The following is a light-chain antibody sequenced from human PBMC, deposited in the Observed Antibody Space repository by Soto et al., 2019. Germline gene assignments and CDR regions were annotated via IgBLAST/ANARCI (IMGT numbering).Light chain of an antibody. CDR1: QSISSW. V-gene: IGKV1-5*03. Sequence: DIQMTQSPSTLSPSVGDRVTITCRASQSISSWLAWYQQKPGKAPKLLIYKASSLESGVPSRFSGSGSGTEFTLTISSLQPDDFATYYCQQYNSYSLPFGGGTKVEIK. J-gene: IGKJ4*01. CDR2: KAS. CDR3: QQYNSYSLP.